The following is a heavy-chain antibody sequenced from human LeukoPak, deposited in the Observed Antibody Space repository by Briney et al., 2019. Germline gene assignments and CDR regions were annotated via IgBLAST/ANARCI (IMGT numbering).Heavy chain of an antibody. CDR3: ARHEVGAVTSFDY. V-gene: IGHV4-39*01. CDR1: GGSISSSSYY. J-gene: IGHJ4*02. Sequence: PSETLSLTCTVSGGSISSSSYYWGWIRQPPGKGLEWIGSIHYSGSTYYNPSLKSRVTISVDTSKNQFSLKLSSVTAADTAVYYCARHEVGAVTSFDYWGQGTLVTASS. D-gene: IGHD2-21*02. CDR2: IHYSGST.